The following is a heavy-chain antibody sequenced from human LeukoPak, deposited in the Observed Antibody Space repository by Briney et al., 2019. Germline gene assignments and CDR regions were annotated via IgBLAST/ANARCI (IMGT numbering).Heavy chain of an antibody. CDR2: VYSEGAT. V-gene: IGHV3-66*02. CDR1: GFSVTSYA. J-gene: IGHJ5*02. Sequence: QSGGSLRLSCVASGFSVTSYAVSWVRQAPGKAPEWVSLVYSEGATHYADSVQGRFITSRDISKNTLYLQMSNLRIEDTGVYRCVRDRADGRAWVEFDPWGQGTVVTVSS. CDR3: VRDRADGRAWVEFDP.